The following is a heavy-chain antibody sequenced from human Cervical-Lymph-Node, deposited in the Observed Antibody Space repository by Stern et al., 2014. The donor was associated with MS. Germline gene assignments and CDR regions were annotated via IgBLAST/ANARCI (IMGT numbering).Heavy chain of an antibody. D-gene: IGHD4-17*01. Sequence: DQLVESGGGLVKPWESLRLSCDASGFTFSHYSINWVRQTQGQGLEWISSISNNSTHTYYADSVEGRFTISRDSAKDSVSLHMVSLRAEDTAVYYCARARVGDYARSPHLDSWGQGTLVTVSS. J-gene: IGHJ4*02. CDR2: ISNNSTHT. CDR1: GFTFSHYS. V-gene: IGHV3-21*01. CDR3: ARARVGDYARSPHLDS.